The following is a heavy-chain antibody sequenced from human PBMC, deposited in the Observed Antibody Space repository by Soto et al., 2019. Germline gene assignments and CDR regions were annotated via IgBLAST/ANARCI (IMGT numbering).Heavy chain of an antibody. D-gene: IGHD5-18*01. CDR1: GFTFSSYT. V-gene: IGHV3-64*02. CDR2: ISRNGGST. Sequence: GGSLRLSCAASGFTFSSYTMHWVRQAPGRGLEYVSAISRNGGSTSYADSVEARFTISRDNSKNTLYLQMGSLRGEDMAVYYCARESYGFMDVWGKGTTVTVSS. CDR3: ARESYGFMDV. J-gene: IGHJ6*03.